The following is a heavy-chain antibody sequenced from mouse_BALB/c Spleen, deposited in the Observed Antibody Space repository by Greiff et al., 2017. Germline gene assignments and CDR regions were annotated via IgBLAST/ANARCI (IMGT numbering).Heavy chain of an antibody. J-gene: IGHJ4*01. CDR3: TRGRSTMIMAY. CDR2: ISSGGSYT. D-gene: IGHD2-4*01. Sequence: DVKLVESGGGLVKPGGSLKLSCAASGFTFSSYTMSWVRQTPEKRLEWVATISSGGSYTYYPDSVKGRFTISRDNAKNTLYLQMSSLKSEDTAMYYCTRGRSTMIMAYWGQGTSVTVSS. CDR1: GFTFSSYT. V-gene: IGHV5-6-4*01.